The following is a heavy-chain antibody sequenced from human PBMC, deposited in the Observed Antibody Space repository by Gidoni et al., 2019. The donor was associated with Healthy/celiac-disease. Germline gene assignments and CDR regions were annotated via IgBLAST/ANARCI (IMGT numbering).Heavy chain of an antibody. CDR2: ISYDGSNK. CDR1: GFTFSSYA. D-gene: IGHD4-17*01. J-gene: IGHJ6*02. Sequence: PASGFTFSSYAMHWVRQAPGKGLEWVAVISYDGSNKYYADSVKGRFTISRDNSKNTLYLQMNSLRAEDTAVYYCARETDGFYGPNYYYGMDVWGQGTTVTVSS. V-gene: IGHV3-30*04. CDR3: ARETDGFYGPNYYYGMDV.